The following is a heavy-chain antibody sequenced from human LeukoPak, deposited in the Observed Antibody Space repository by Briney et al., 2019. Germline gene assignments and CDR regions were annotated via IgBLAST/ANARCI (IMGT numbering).Heavy chain of an antibody. CDR1: GYNFRSSW. D-gene: IGHD3-16*01. Sequence: GESLKISCQGSGYNFRSSWVAWMRQTPGKGLEWMGIIFPADSSTRYSPSFQGQVTISADKSISTAYLHWSSLKASDSALYYCASRNSASYWYFDIWGRGTRVTVSS. CDR3: ASRNSASYWYFDI. J-gene: IGHJ2*01. CDR2: IFPADSST. V-gene: IGHV5-51*01.